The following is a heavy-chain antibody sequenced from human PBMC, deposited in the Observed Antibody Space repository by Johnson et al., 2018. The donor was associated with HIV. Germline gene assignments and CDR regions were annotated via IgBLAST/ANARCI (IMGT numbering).Heavy chain of an antibody. CDR1: GFTFINAW. V-gene: IGHV3-15*01. CDR3: TTDQVGRNYGGKYHI. J-gene: IGHJ3*02. Sequence: VQLVESGGGLVKPGGSLRLSCAASGFTFINAWMSWVRQAPGKGLEWVGRIYSKTDGGTPEYAAPVQGRFTISRDDSKNTLYLQMNSLKSEDTAVYYCTTDQVGRNYGGKYHIWGQGTMVTVSS. D-gene: IGHD1-7*01. CDR2: IYSKTDGGTP.